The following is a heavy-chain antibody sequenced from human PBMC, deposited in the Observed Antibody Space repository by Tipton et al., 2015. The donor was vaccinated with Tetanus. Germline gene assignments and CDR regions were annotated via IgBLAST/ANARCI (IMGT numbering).Heavy chain of an antibody. CDR2: IYYSGST. J-gene: IGHJ4*02. Sequence: TLSLTCTVSGGSISSYYWSWIRQPPGKGLEWIGYIYYSGSTNYNPSLKSRVTISVDTSKNQFSLKLSSVTAADTAVYYCARGRDGSGSYCDYWGQGTLVTVSS. D-gene: IGHD3-10*01. CDR1: GGSISSYY. CDR3: ARGRDGSGSYCDY. V-gene: IGHV4-59*12.